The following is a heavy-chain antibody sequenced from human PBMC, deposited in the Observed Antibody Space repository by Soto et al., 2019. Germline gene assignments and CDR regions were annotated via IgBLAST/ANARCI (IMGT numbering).Heavy chain of an antibody. Sequence: GGSLRLSCTASGFTFGDYAMSWFRQAPGKGLEWVGFIRSKAYGGTTEYAASVKGRFTISRDYSKSIAYLQMNSLKTEDTAVYYCTRDDEWLVLSMGPWGQGTLVTVSS. V-gene: IGHV3-49*03. CDR2: IRSKAYGGTT. D-gene: IGHD6-19*01. CDR3: TRDDEWLVLSMGP. J-gene: IGHJ5*02. CDR1: GFTFGDYA.